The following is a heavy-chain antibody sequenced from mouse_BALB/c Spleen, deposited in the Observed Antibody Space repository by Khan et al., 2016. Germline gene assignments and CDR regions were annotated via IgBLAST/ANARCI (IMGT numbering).Heavy chain of an antibody. CDR2: IWRGGST. CDR1: GFSLTSYG. Sequence: QVQLKQSGPGLVQPSQSLSITCTVSGFSLTSYGVHWVRQSPGKGLEWLGVIWRGGSTDYNTAFMSRLSITKDNSKSQVFFKMNSLQADDTAIYYSAYCLITTAYYYALDYWGQGTSVTVSS. V-gene: IGHV2-5*01. D-gene: IGHD2-4*01. J-gene: IGHJ4*01. CDR3: AYCLITTAYYYALDY.